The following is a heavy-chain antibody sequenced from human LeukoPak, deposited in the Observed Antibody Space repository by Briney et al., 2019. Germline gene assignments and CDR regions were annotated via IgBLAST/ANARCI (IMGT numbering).Heavy chain of an antibody. Sequence: GRSLRLSCAASGFTFSSYAMHWVRQAPGKGLEWVAVISYDGSNKYYADSVKGRFTISRDNSKNTLYLQMNSLRAEDTAVYYCARAGRGSYFEYYFDYWGQGTLVTVSS. V-gene: IGHV3-30-3*01. CDR2: ISYDGSNK. CDR1: GFTFSSYA. CDR3: ARAGRGSYFEYYFDY. D-gene: IGHD1-26*01. J-gene: IGHJ4*02.